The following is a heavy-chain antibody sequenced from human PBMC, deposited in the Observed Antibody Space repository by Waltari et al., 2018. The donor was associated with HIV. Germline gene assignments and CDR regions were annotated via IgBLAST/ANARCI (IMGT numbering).Heavy chain of an antibody. CDR3: ARGKGGLRGYFDY. V-gene: IGHV4-59*01. Sequence: QVQLQESGPGLVKPSETLSLTCTVSGGSISSYYWSWIRQPPGKGLEWIGYIYYSGSTNYNPSLKSRVTISVDTSKNQFSLKLSSVTAADTAVYYCARGKGGLRGYFDYWGQGTLVTVSS. J-gene: IGHJ4*02. D-gene: IGHD3-10*01. CDR1: GGSISSYY. CDR2: IYYSGST.